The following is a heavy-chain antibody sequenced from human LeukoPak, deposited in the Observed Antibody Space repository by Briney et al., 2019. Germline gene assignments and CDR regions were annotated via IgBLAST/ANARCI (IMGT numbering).Heavy chain of an antibody. D-gene: IGHD5-24*01. V-gene: IGHV3-23*01. J-gene: IGHJ4*02. CDR1: GFAFSNFA. Sequence: GGSLRLSCAASGFAFSNFAMAWVRQAPGKGLQWVSGISDSGAGTYYADSVRGRFTISRDNSKNTLYLQMNSLRAEDTAVYYCAKGYNLFDYWGQGTLITVSS. CDR2: ISDSGAGT. CDR3: AKGYNLFDY.